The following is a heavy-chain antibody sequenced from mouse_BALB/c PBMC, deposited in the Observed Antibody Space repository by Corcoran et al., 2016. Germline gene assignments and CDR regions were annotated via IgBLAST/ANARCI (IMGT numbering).Heavy chain of an antibody. CDR1: GFNIKVTY. D-gene: IGHD4-1*01. CDR2: IDPANGNT. V-gene: IGHV14-3*02. CDR3: ANWDWYFDV. Sequence: EVQLQQSGAELVKPGASVKLSCTASGFNIKVTYMHWVKQRPEQGLEWIGRIDPANGNTKYDPKFQGKATITADPSSNTAYLQLSSLTSEDTAVYYCANWDWYFDVWGAGTTVTVSS. J-gene: IGHJ1*01.